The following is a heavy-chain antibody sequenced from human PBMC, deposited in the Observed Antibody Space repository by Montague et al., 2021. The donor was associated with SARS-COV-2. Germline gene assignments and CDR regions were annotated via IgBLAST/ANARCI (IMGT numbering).Heavy chain of an antibody. D-gene: IGHD1-14*01. CDR3: ARETMTADAFDI. J-gene: IGHJ3*02. CDR1: GASVSSSD. Sequence: SETLSLTCTVSGASVSSSDWGWIRQSPGKGLEWIGYFYSVGSTDYNPSLKSRVTILRDTSKNQFSLKVRSVTAAGTAIYYCARETMTADAFDIWGQGTMVTVSS. CDR2: FYSVGST. V-gene: IGHV4-59*02.